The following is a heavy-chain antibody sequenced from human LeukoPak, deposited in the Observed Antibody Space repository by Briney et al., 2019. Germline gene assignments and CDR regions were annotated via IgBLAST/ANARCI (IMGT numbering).Heavy chain of an antibody. D-gene: IGHD5-24*01. V-gene: IGHV3-33*06. CDR1: GFTFSSYG. CDR2: IWYDGSNK. J-gene: IGHJ4*02. Sequence: GRSLRLSCAASGFTFSSYGMHWVRQAPGKGLEWVAVIWYDGSNKYYADSVKGRFTISRDNSKNTLYLQMNSLRAEDTAVYYCAKDITPMVEMATLVDYWGQGTLVTVYS. CDR3: AKDITPMVEMATLVDY.